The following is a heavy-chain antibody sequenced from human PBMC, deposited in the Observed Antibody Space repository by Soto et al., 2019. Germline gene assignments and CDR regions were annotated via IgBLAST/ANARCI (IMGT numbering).Heavy chain of an antibody. V-gene: IGHV3-33*01. CDR1: GFTFSDYG. CDR2: IWFDGSNE. Sequence: PGGSLRLSCAASGFTFSDYGMHWVRQAPGEGLQWVAVIWFDGSNEHYADSVKGRFTISRDNSKNTLYLQMYSLRAGDTAVYYCAGGSLYCSSTSCSYGMDVWGQGTTVTVSS. J-gene: IGHJ6*02. CDR3: AGGSLYCSSTSCSYGMDV. D-gene: IGHD2-15*01.